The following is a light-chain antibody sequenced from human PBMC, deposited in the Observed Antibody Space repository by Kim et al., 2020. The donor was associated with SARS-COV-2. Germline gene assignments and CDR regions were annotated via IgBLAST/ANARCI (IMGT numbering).Light chain of an antibody. J-gene: IGKJ5*01. Sequence: ASVGDRVTITCRASQSIYSYLAWYQQKPGNVPKILIYKASTLESGVPSRFSGSESGTEFTLTISSLQPDDFATYYCQKFYTYPITFGQGTRLEIK. CDR3: QKFYTYPIT. CDR1: QSIYSY. CDR2: KAS. V-gene: IGKV1-5*03.